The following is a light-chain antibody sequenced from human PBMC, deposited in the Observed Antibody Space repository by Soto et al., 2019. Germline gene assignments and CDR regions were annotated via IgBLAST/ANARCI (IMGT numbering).Light chain of an antibody. CDR2: DGN. Sequence: QSALTQPASVSGSPGQSITISCSGISSDVGTYNLVSWYQHHPGKGPKLMIYDGNNRPSGVSNRFSGSKSGSTASLTISGLQAEDEADYYCCAFAVGATVVFGGGTKVTVL. J-gene: IGLJ2*01. V-gene: IGLV2-23*01. CDR3: CAFAVGATVV. CDR1: SSDVGTYNL.